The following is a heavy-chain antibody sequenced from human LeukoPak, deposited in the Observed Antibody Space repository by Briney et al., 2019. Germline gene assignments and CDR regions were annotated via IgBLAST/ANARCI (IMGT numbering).Heavy chain of an antibody. CDR2: IYYSGST. D-gene: IGHD3-9*01. J-gene: IGHJ4*02. Sequence: SETLSLTCTVSGGSISSYHWSWIRQPPGKGLEWIGYIYYSGSTNYNPSLKSRVTISVDTSKNQFSLKLSSVTAADTAVYYCASAYYDILTGYYPYYYWGQGTLVTVSS. CDR3: ASAYYDILTGYYPYYY. V-gene: IGHV4-59*08. CDR1: GGSISSYH.